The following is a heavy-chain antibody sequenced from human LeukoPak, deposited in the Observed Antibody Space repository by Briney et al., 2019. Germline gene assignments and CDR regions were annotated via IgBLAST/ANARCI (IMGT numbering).Heavy chain of an antibody. V-gene: IGHV3-23*01. CDR3: AKSLELRYFDWLLSHIDY. CDR2: ISGSGGST. J-gene: IGHJ4*02. D-gene: IGHD3-9*01. Sequence: GGSLRLSCAASGFTFSSYAMSWVRQAPGKGPEWVSAISGSGGSTYYADSVKGRFTISRDNSKNTLYLQMNSLRAEDTAVYYCAKSLELRYFDWLLSHIDYWGQGTLVTVSS. CDR1: GFTFSSYA.